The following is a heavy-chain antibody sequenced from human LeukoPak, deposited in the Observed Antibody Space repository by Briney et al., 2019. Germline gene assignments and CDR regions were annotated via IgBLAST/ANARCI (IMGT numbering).Heavy chain of an antibody. CDR2: IKTKADGGAT. CDR3: TTDLVPVAGTSREYFQL. J-gene: IGHJ1*01. Sequence: GGSLRLSCAASGFTFTSAWMSWVRQAPGEGLEWVGRIKTKADGGATDYAAPVKGRFTISRDDSKNTLNLQMNSLKTEDTAVYYCTTDLVPVAGTSREYFQLWGQGTLVTVSS. D-gene: IGHD6-19*01. CDR1: GFTFTSAW. V-gene: IGHV3-15*01.